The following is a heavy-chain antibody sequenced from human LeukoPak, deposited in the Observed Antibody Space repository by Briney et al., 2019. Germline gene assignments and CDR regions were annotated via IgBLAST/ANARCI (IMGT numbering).Heavy chain of an antibody. J-gene: IGHJ3*02. Sequence: SETLSLTCTVSGGSISSYYWSWIRQPPGKGLEWIGYIYYSGSTNYNPSLKSRVTISVDTSKNQFSLKLSSVTAADTAVYYCARVLEGEYDSSGYYAFDIWGQGTMVTVS. CDR2: IYYSGST. CDR3: ARVLEGEYDSSGYYAFDI. CDR1: GGSISSYY. D-gene: IGHD3-22*01. V-gene: IGHV4-59*01.